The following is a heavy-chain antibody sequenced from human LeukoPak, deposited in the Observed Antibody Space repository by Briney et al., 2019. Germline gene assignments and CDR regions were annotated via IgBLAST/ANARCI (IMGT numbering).Heavy chain of an antibody. V-gene: IGHV1-2*02. CDR1: GYTFTDYF. CDR2: INPNSGGT. D-gene: IGHD5-18*01. J-gene: IGHJ4*02. Sequence: GASVKVSCKASGYTFTDYFMHWVRQAPGQGLEWMGWINPNSGGTHYAQKFQGRVTMARDTSISTAYMELSRLRSDDTAAYYCARDPGYSSPRGDYWGQGTLVTVSS. CDR3: ARDPGYSSPRGDY.